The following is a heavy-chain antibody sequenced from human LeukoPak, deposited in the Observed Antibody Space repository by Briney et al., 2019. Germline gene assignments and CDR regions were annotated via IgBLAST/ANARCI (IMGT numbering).Heavy chain of an antibody. CDR2: INDSGRI. J-gene: IGHJ6*03. CDR3: ARRWNYGRNYYIDV. CDR1: GGSFSNYY. D-gene: IGHD1-7*01. Sequence: SETLSLTCAVYGGSFSNYYWSWIRQPPGKGLEWIGEINDSGRINYNPSLMSRVTVSVDTSKNQFSLRLASVTATDTAVYYCARRWNYGRNYYIDVWGNGATVSVSS. V-gene: IGHV4-34*01.